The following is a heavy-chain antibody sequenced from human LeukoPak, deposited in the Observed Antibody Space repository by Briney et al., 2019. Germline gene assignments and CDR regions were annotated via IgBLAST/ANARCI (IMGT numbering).Heavy chain of an antibody. CDR3: ASCGIRGYSSSWYDDY. V-gene: IGHV3-33*01. Sequence: GRSRRLSCVASGFTFSSYGMHWVRQAPGKGLEWVAVIWYDGSNKYYADSVKGRFTISRDNYKNTLYLQMNSLRAEDTAVYYCASCGIRGYSSSWYDDYWGQGTLVTVSS. D-gene: IGHD6-13*01. CDR1: GFTFSSYG. J-gene: IGHJ4*02. CDR2: IWYDGSNK.